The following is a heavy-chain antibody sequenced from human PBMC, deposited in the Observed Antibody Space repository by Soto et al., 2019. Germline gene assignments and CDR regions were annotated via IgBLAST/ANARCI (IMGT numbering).Heavy chain of an antibody. CDR1: GFTLSSYD. D-gene: IGHD6-6*01. V-gene: IGHV3-33*01. CDR3: ARDEYSSSSAGWGYYYYYYGMDV. CDR2: IWYDGSDK. Sequence: XGSLRLSCAASGFTLSSYDMHWVRQAPGKGLDWVAVIWYDGSDKYYADSVKGRFTISRDNSKNTLYLQMNSLRAEDTAVYYCARDEYSSSSAGWGYYYYYYGMDVWGQGTTVTVSS. J-gene: IGHJ6*02.